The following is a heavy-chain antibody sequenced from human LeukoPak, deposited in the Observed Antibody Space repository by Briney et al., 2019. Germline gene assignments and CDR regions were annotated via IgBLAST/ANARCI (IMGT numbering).Heavy chain of an antibody. J-gene: IGHJ4*02. CDR1: GFTFSSYA. Sequence: GGSLRLSCAASGFTFSSYAMSWVRQAPGKGLEWVSAISGSGGSTYYADSVKGRFTISRDNSKNTLYLQMNSLRAEDTAVYYCAKDINWNVWSLARCFDYWGQGTLVTVSS. D-gene: IGHD1-20*01. CDR2: ISGSGGST. V-gene: IGHV3-23*01. CDR3: AKDINWNVWSLARCFDY.